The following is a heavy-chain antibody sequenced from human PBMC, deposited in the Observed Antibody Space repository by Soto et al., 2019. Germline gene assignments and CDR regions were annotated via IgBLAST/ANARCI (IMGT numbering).Heavy chain of an antibody. CDR3: AKDLRTVTTYYFDY. CDR1: GFTFSTYA. Sequence: GGSLRLSCAASGFTFSTYAMAWVRQAPGKGLEWVSGVSASGLNTDYADPVKGRFYISRDNSKNTVSLHMNSLRAEDTAIYYCAKDLRTVTTYYFDYWGQGTLVTVSS. V-gene: IGHV3-23*01. J-gene: IGHJ4*02. CDR2: VSASGLNT. D-gene: IGHD4-17*01.